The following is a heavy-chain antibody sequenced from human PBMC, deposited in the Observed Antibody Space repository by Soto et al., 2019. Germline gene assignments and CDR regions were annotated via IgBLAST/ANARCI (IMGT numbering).Heavy chain of an antibody. CDR2: IYPGDSDT. D-gene: IGHD3-10*01. CDR3: ARVVWFGELLSGPFDY. V-gene: IGHV5-51*01. J-gene: IGHJ4*02. CDR1: GYSFTSYW. Sequence: CKGSGYSFTSYWIGWVRQMPGKGLEWMGIIYPGDSDTRYSPSFQGQVTISADKSISTAYLQWSSLKAADTAVYYCARVVWFGELLSGPFDYWGQGTLVTVSS.